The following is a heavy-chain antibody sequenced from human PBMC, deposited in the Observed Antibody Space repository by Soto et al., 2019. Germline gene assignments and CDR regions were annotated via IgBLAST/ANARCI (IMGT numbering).Heavy chain of an antibody. CDR3: ARDMVRGVIDY. CDR1: GFTFSSYW. J-gene: IGHJ4*02. Sequence: LSLTCAASGFTFSSYWMHWVRQAPGKGLVWVSRINSDGSSTSYADSVKGRFTISRDNAKNTLYLQMNSLRAEDTAVYYCARDMVRGVIDYWGQGTLVTVSS. D-gene: IGHD3-10*01. CDR2: INSDGSST. V-gene: IGHV3-74*01.